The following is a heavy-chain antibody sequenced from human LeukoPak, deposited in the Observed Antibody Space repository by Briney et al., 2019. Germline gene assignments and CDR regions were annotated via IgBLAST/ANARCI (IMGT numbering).Heavy chain of an antibody. V-gene: IGHV3-20*04. CDR3: ARDPHKLHQYSSGWYGEYFDY. D-gene: IGHD6-19*01. CDR2: INWNGGST. J-gene: IGHJ4*02. Sequence: GGSLRLSCAASGFTFDDYGMSWVRQAPGKGLEWVSGINWNGGSTGYADFVKGRFTISRDNAKNSLYLQMNSLRAEDTALYYCARDPHKLHQYSSGWYGEYFDYWGQGTLVTVSS. CDR1: GFTFDDYG.